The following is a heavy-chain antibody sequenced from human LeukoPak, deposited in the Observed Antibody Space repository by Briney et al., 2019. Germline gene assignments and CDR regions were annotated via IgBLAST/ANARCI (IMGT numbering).Heavy chain of an antibody. CDR3: ARGHCSSAGCQDYFDY. Sequence: ASVKVSCKASGYTFTSYGISWVRQAPGQGLEWMGWISAYNGNTNYAQKLQGRVTMTTDTSTSTAYMEVSWLRSDDTAVYYCARGHCSSAGCQDYFDYWGQGTLVTVSS. V-gene: IGHV1-18*01. CDR2: ISAYNGNT. CDR1: GYTFTSYG. D-gene: IGHD2-2*01. J-gene: IGHJ4*02.